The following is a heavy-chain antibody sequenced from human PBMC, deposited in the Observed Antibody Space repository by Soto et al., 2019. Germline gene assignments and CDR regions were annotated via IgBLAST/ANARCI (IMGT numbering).Heavy chain of an antibody. CDR2: ISGSGGST. Sequence: PGGSLRLSCAASGFTFSSYAMSWVRQAPGKGLEWVSAISGSGGSTYYADSVKGRFTISRDNSKNTLYLQMNSLRAEDTAVYYCANLYSYGTMDYYYGMDVWGQGTTVTVSS. D-gene: IGHD5-18*01. V-gene: IGHV3-23*01. CDR3: ANLYSYGTMDYYYGMDV. CDR1: GFTFSSYA. J-gene: IGHJ6*02.